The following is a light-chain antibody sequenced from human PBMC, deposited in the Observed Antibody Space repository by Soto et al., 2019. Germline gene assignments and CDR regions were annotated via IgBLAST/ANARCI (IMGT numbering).Light chain of an antibody. J-gene: IGKJ1*01. CDR2: AAS. Sequence: DIQMTQSPSSLSSSVGERVTITCRASQDISSYLNWYQQRPGKAPRLLIYAASSLRSGIPSRFSGSESGTDFSLTIDGLQPEDFATYYCQQTYRTPQTFGQGTKVDIK. CDR3: QQTYRTPQT. CDR1: QDISSY. V-gene: IGKV1-39*01.